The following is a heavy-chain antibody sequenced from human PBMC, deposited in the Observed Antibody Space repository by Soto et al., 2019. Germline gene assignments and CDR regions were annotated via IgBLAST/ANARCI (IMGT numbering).Heavy chain of an antibody. V-gene: IGHV1-69*06. CDR3: ARRGYSHGLSYYYYGMDV. CDR1: GGTFSSYA. CDR2: IIPIFGTA. D-gene: IGHD5-18*01. J-gene: IGHJ6*02. Sequence: QVQLVQSGAEVKKPGSSVKVSCKASGGTFSSYAISWVRQAPGQGLEWMGEIIPIFGTANYAQKFQGTVTITAEKSTSTAYMEVSSLRSEDTAVYFCARRGYSHGLSYYYYGMDVWGQGTTVIVSS.